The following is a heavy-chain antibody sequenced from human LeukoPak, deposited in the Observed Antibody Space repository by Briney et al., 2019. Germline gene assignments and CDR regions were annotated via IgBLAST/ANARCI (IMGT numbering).Heavy chain of an antibody. CDR3: TSFQGYGDYYYYGMDV. CDR1: GFTFGDYA. J-gene: IGHJ6*02. Sequence: GRSLRLSCTASGFTFGDYAMSWVRQAPRKGLEWVGFIRSKAYGGTTEYAASVKGRLTISRDDSKSIAYLQMNSLKTEDTAVYYCTSFQGYGDYYYYGMDVWGQGTTVTVSS. CDR2: IRSKAYGGTT. D-gene: IGHD4-17*01. V-gene: IGHV3-49*04.